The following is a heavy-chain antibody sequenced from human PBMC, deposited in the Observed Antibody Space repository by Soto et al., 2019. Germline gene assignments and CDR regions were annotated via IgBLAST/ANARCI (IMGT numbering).Heavy chain of an antibody. V-gene: IGHV4-31*03. CDR3: ARGGYYYYCGMDV. CDR1: AGSISSGGYY. Sequence: QVQLQESGPGLVKPSQTLSLTCTVSAGSISSGGYYWSWIRQLPGKGLEWIGYMYYSGSTYYNPSLDSRVTISMDTSKNQFSLKLSSVTAADTAVYYCARGGYYYYCGMDVWGQGTTVTVSS. J-gene: IGHJ6*01. CDR2: MYYSGST.